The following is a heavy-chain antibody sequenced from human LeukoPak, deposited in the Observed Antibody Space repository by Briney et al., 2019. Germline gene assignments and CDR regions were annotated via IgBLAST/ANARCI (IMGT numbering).Heavy chain of an antibody. CDR3: ARESTLSSGYNY. CDR2: INPNSGGT. V-gene: IGHV1-2*02. D-gene: IGHD3-22*01. CDR1: GYTFTGYY. J-gene: IGHJ4*02. Sequence: ASVKVSCKASGYTFTGYYMHWVRQAPGQGLEWMGWINPNSGGTNYAQKFQGRVTMTRDTSISTAYMELSRLRSDDTAVYYCARESTLSSGYNYWGQGTLVTVSS.